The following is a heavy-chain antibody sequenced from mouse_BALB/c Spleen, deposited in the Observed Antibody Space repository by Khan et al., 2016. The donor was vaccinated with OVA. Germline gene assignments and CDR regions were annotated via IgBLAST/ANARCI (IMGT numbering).Heavy chain of an antibody. D-gene: IGHD3-3*01. CDR3: ARDAGRS. Sequence: EVQLQESGPELVKPGASVKISCKTSGYTFPEYTVHWVKQSLGKSLDWIGVINPKNGGTAYNQKFMGKATLTVDKSSSTAFMEFRSLTSEDSAVYYCARDAGRSWGQGTSVTVAS. CDR1: GYTFPEYT. CDR2: INPKNGGT. J-gene: IGHJ4*01. V-gene: IGHV1-18*01.